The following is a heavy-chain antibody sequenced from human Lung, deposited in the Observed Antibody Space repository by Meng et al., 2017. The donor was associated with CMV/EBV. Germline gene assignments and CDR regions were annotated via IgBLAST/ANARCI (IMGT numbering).Heavy chain of an antibody. Sequence: CAAYGFIFSDYYMTWIRQAPGKGLEWVSYISSSGSIKKYADSVEGRFTISRDNAKKSLYLQMNSLRAEDTAFYYCARDFSAVHNWFDAWGQGTLVTVSS. CDR2: ISSSGSIK. CDR3: ARDFSAVHNWFDA. V-gene: IGHV3-11*04. J-gene: IGHJ5*02. D-gene: IGHD1-26*01. CDR1: GFIFSDYY.